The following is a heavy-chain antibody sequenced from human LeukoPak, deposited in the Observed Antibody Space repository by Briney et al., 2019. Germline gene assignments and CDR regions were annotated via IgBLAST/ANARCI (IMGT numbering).Heavy chain of an antibody. CDR2: ISFDGTSD. D-gene: IGHD3-10*01. J-gene: IGHJ4*02. Sequence: TGGSLRLSCEASGFTFSSNAMHWVRRTPGKGLQWMAVISFDGTSDNYADSVKGRFTISRDNSKNTLYLQMNSLRAEDTAVYYCASTLYYYGSGSYYDYWGQGTLVTVSS. V-gene: IGHV3-30*14. CDR3: ASTLYYYGSGSYYDY. CDR1: GFTFSSNA.